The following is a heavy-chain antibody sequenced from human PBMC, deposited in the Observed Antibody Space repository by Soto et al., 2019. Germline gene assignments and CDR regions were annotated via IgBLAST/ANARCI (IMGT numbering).Heavy chain of an antibody. D-gene: IGHD3-10*02. V-gene: IGHV3-30*02. J-gene: IGHJ4*02. Sequence: RGSLRLSCVGSGFIFSNNGMHWFRQTPGKGLEWVAFMSYDGSDTFYADSVKGRFTISRDNSKNTLFLHMSNLRAEDTAMYYYTIVRVADSALDHWGQGTLVTVSS. CDR3: TIVRVADSALDH. CDR2: MSYDGSDT. CDR1: GFIFSNNG.